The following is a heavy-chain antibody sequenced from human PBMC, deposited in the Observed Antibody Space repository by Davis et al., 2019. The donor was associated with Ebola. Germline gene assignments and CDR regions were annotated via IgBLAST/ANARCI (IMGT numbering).Heavy chain of an antibody. V-gene: IGHV4-4*07. J-gene: IGHJ6*03. CDR3: AGQLRNYYYYMDV. CDR2: IHTSGST. D-gene: IGHD5-18*01. CDR1: GGSISNYY. Sequence: PSETLSLTCTVSGGSISNYYWSWIRQPAGKGLECIGRIHTSGSTNYNPSLKSRVTMSVDTSKNQFSLKLSSVTAADTAVYYCAGQLRNYYYYMDVWGKGTTVTVSS.